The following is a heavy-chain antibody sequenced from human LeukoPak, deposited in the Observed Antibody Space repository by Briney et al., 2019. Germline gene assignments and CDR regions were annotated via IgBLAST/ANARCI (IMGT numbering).Heavy chain of an antibody. CDR2: ISGSGGSM. CDR3: ARYCTSTSCYVRYGMDV. D-gene: IGHD2-2*01. Sequence: GGSLRLSCAASGFTFSSDAMSWVRQAPGKGLQWVSAISGSGGSMYYADSVKGRFTISRDNSKNTLYMQMNSLRAEDTAVYHCARYCTSTSCYVRYGMDVWGQGTTVTVSS. CDR1: GFTFSSDA. J-gene: IGHJ6*02. V-gene: IGHV3-23*01.